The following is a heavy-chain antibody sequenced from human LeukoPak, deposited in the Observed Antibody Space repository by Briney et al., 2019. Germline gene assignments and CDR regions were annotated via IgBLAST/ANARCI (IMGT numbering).Heavy chain of an antibody. CDR3: ARGPPRGKYYYMDV. Sequence: GGSLRLSCAASGLSFSSFAMSWVRQGPARGLEWVSTIGTASDTYYPGSVEGRFTLSRDNAKNSLYLQMNSLTAGDTAVYYCARGPPRGKYYYMDVWGKGTTVTVSS. CDR1: GLSFSSFA. CDR2: IGTASDT. D-gene: IGHD1-1*01. V-gene: IGHV3-13*04. J-gene: IGHJ6*03.